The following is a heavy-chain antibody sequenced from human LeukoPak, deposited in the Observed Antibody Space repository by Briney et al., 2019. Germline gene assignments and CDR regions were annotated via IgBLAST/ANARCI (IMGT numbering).Heavy chain of an antibody. CDR3: ARHPFATPFDH. J-gene: IGHJ4*02. CDR2: VFYTGDT. V-gene: IGHV4-59*08. CDR1: GASISSFY. Sequence: NPSETLSLTCAVSGASISSFYWSWIRQPPGKGLEWIGYVFYTGDTNYNPSLKSRVTVSLDTFKSQVSLSLTSVTAADTAVYYCARHPFATPFDHWGRGTLVTVSS.